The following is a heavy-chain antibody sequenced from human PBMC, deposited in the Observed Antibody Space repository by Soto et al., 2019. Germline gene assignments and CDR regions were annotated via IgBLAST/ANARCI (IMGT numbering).Heavy chain of an antibody. Sequence: WETLSLTCTVSGDSISRYYWSWIRQPPGKGLEWIGYLSYNGNTNYNPSLKSRVAISTDTPKNQFSLRFSSLTAADTAVCYCGRVYRYVSNWFNPRGPGTLVTLSS. CDR1: GDSISRYY. D-gene: IGHD5-18*01. J-gene: IGHJ5*02. CDR3: GRVYRYVSNWFNP. V-gene: IGHV4-59*01. CDR2: LSYNGNT.